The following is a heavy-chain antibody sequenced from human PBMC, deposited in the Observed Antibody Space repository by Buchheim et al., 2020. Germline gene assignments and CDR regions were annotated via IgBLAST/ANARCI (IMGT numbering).Heavy chain of an antibody. CDR1: GFTLSTYN. J-gene: IGHJ4*02. CDR2: ISSTFSSI. D-gene: IGHD3-22*01. Sequence: EVQVVESGGGLVKPGGSLRLSCAASGFTLSTYNMNWVRQAPGKGLEWVSSISSTFSSIYYADSVKGRFTISRDNAKNSLYLQMNSLRAEDTAVYYCARGYYHHSSGYSPDYWGQGTL. V-gene: IGHV3-21*01. CDR3: ARGYYHHSSGYSPDY.